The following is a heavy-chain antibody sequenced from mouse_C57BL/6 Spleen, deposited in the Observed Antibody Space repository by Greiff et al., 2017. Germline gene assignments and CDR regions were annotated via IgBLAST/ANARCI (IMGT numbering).Heavy chain of an antibody. CDR2: IYPGGGYT. J-gene: IGHJ2*01. CDR3: ARGDSNYGFDY. D-gene: IGHD2-5*01. V-gene: IGHV1-63*01. CDR1: GYTFTNYW. Sequence: QVQLQQSGAELVRPGTSVKMSCKASGYTFTNYWIGWAKQRPGHGLEWIGDIYPGGGYTNYNEKFKGKATLTADKSSSTAYMQLSSLTSEDSASYYCARGDSNYGFDYWGQGTTLTVSS.